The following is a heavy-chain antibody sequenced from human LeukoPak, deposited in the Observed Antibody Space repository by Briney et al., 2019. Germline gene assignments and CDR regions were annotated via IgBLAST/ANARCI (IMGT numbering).Heavy chain of an antibody. Sequence: SQTLSLTCTVSGGSISSGGYYWSWIRQHPGKGLEWIGYVYYSGSTNYNPSLKSRVTISVDTSKNQFSLKPTSVTAADTAVYYCARGDSGSFSQFDCWGQGTLVTVSS. CDR1: GGSISSGGYY. J-gene: IGHJ4*02. CDR3: ARGDSGSFSQFDC. D-gene: IGHD1-26*01. CDR2: VYYSGST. V-gene: IGHV4-61*08.